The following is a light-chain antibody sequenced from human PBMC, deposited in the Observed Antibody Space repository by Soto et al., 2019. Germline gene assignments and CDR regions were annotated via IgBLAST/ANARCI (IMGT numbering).Light chain of an antibody. CDR2: RAS. CDR3: QHYQNLWA. J-gene: IGKJ1*01. CDR1: QTVYSN. Sequence: EIVMTQSPATLSVSPGERATLSRRASQTVYSNVAWYQQRPGQAPRLLIYRASSRAIDIPARFSGSGSGTEFTLTISSLQSEDSAVYYCQHYQNLWAFGQGTRVEIK. V-gene: IGKV3-15*01.